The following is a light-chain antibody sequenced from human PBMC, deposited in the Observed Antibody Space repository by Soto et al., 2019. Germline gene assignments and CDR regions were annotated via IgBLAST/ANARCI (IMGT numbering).Light chain of an antibody. J-gene: IGLJ1*01. CDR2: ANN. CDR1: SSNIGAGYD. V-gene: IGLV1-40*01. CDR3: QSYDTNLRGL. Sequence: QSVLTQPPSVSGAPGQRVTISCTGSSSNIGAGYDVHWYQQFPGTAPKLLIYANNNRPSGVPDRFSASKSGTSASLAITGLQADDEADYYCQSYDTNLRGLFGTGTKLTVL.